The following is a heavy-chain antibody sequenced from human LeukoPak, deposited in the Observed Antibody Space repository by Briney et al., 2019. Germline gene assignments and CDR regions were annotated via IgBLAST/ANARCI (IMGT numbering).Heavy chain of an antibody. CDR1: GFTFSSYG. V-gene: IGHV3-30*18. Sequence: GGSLRLSCAASGFTFSSYGMHWVRQAPGKGLEWVAVISYDGSNKYYADSVKGRSTISRDNSKNTLYLQMNSLRAEDTAVYYCAKESGDYSVDYWGQGTLVTVSS. CDR3: AKESGDYSVDY. J-gene: IGHJ4*02. D-gene: IGHD7-27*01. CDR2: ISYDGSNK.